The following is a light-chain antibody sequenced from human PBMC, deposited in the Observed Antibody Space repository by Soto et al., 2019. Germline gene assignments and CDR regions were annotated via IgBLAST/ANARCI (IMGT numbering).Light chain of an antibody. CDR3: CSYTSSSTFV. J-gene: IGLJ7*01. Sequence: SALNQPASVSGSPGQSITISCTGTSSDVGGYNYVSWYQQHPGKAPKLMIYDVSNRPSGVSNRFSGSESGNTASLTISGLQAEDEADYYCCSYTSSSTFVFGSGTQLTVL. V-gene: IGLV2-14*01. CDR1: SSDVGGYNY. CDR2: DVS.